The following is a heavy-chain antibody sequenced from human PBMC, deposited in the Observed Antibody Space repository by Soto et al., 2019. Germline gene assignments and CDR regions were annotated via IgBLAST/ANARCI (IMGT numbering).Heavy chain of an antibody. D-gene: IGHD4-4*01. V-gene: IGHV5-10-1*01. Sequence: PGESLEISCKGSGYMFTSSWISWVRQMPGKGLEWVGKSDPSDSYTNYSPSFQGHVSISADRSISTVYLQWSSLKASDTAMYYCARSVTPHSIARGALDVLGQRFRVTVSS. CDR2: SDPSDSYT. CDR1: GYMFTSSW. CDR3: ARSVTPHSIARGALDV. J-gene: IGHJ6*02.